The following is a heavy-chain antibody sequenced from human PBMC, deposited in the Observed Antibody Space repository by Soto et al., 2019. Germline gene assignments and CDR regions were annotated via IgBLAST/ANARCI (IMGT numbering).Heavy chain of an antibody. D-gene: IGHD4-17*01. V-gene: IGHV4-39*01. J-gene: IGHJ4*02. CDR3: AKTTVTTGFDY. CDR1: GGSISSSSYY. CDR2: IYYSGST. Sequence: QLQLQESGPGLVKPSETLSLTCTVSGGSISSSSYYRGWIRQPPGKGLEWIGSIYYSGSTYYNPSLKSRVTISVDTSKNQFSLKLSSVTAADTAVYYCAKTTVTTGFDYWGQGTLVTVSS.